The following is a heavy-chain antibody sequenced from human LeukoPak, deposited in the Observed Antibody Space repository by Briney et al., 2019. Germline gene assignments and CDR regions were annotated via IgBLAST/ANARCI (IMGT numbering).Heavy chain of an antibody. J-gene: IGHJ3*02. CDR1: GGSISSSSYY. CDR3: ARPSAYSSSPGAFDI. Sequence: TSETLSLTCTVSGGSISSSSYYWGWIRQPPGKGLEWIGSIYYSGSTYYNPSLKSRVTISVDTSKNQFSLKLSSVTAADTAVYYCARPSAYSSSPGAFDIWGQGTMVTVSS. CDR2: IYYSGST. D-gene: IGHD6-6*01. V-gene: IGHV4-39*01.